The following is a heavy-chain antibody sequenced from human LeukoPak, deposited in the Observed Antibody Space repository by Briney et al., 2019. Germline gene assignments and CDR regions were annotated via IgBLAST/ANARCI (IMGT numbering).Heavy chain of an antibody. CDR3: AKWGYYYDRSGYSDTVDY. CDR2: IWYDGSNK. D-gene: IGHD3-22*01. CDR1: GFTFSSYG. Sequence: GGSLRLSCAASGFTFSSYGMHWVRQAPGKGLEWVAVIWYDGSNKYYADSVKGRFTISRDNSKNTLYLQMNSLRAEDTAVYYCAKWGYYYDRSGYSDTVDYWGQGTLVTVSS. J-gene: IGHJ4*02. V-gene: IGHV3-33*06.